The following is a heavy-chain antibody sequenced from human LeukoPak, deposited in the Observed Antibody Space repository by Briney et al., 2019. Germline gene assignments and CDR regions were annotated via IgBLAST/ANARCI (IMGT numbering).Heavy chain of an antibody. CDR1: GYTFRSYG. J-gene: IGHJ3*02. Sequence: ASVKVSCKASGYTFRSYGFSWVRQAPGQGFEWMGWISAYNGNTNYAQKLQGRVTMTTDTSTSTAYMELRSLRSDDTAVYYCAREREIYYDSSGLEDAFDIWGQGTMVTVSS. V-gene: IGHV1-18*01. CDR3: AREREIYYDSSGLEDAFDI. D-gene: IGHD3-22*01. CDR2: ISAYNGNT.